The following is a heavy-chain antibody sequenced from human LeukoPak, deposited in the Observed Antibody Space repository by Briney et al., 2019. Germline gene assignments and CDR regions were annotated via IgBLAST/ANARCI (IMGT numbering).Heavy chain of an antibody. CDR3: ARGPRYSSSWSDNWFDP. D-gene: IGHD6-13*01. CDR2: IYYSGST. Sequence: SETLSLTCTVSGGSISSSSYYWGWIRQPPGKGLEWIGSIYYSGSTYYNPSLKSRVTISVDTSKNQFSLKLSSVTAADTAVYYCARGPRYSSSWSDNWFDPWGQGTLVTVSS. CDR1: GGSISSSSYY. J-gene: IGHJ5*02. V-gene: IGHV4-39*07.